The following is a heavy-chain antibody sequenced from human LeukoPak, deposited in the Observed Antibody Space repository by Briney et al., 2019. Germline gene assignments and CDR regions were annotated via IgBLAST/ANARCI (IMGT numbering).Heavy chain of an antibody. CDR1: GGTFSSYA. CDR3: ARDTLPRDYYDSSGYYHNRFDP. V-gene: IGHV1-69*05. CDR2: IIPIFGTA. Sequence: SVKVSCKASGGTFSSYAISWVRQAPGQGLEWMGGIIPIFGTANYAQKFQGRVTITTDESTSTAYMELSSLRSEDTAVYYCARDTLPRDYYDSSGYYHNRFDPWGQGTLVTVSS. D-gene: IGHD3-22*01. J-gene: IGHJ5*02.